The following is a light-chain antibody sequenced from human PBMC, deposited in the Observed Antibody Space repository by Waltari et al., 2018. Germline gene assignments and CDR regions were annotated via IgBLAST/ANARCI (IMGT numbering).Light chain of an antibody. CDR2: KTF. J-gene: IGKJ2*03. Sequence: DIQMTQSPSTLSASVGDRVTITCRASQSICTLLAWFQQKPGNPPKLLIYKTFNLERGVPSRFSGSGSGTEFTLTITSLQPDDFATYYCQQYSSSSMFSFGQGTKLEIK. CDR3: QQYSSSSMFS. V-gene: IGKV1-5*03. CDR1: QSICTL.